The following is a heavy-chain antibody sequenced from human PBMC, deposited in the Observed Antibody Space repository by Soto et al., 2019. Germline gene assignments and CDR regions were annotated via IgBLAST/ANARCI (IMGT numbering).Heavy chain of an antibody. V-gene: IGHV3-30*18. J-gene: IGHJ4*02. D-gene: IGHD3-10*01. CDR3: AKEKFGVGYYGSGSYLSFDY. CDR2: ISYDGSNK. Sequence: QVQLVESGGGVVQPERSLRLSCTASGFTFSSYGMHWVRQAPGKGLEWVALISYDGSNKYYADSMRGRFTISRDNSKNPLYLQMSSLRAEDTAVYYCAKEKFGVGYYGSGSYLSFDYWGRGTLVTVSS. CDR1: GFTFSSYG.